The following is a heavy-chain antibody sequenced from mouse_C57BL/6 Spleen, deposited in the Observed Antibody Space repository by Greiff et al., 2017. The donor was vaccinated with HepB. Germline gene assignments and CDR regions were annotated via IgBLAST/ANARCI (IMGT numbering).Heavy chain of an antibody. D-gene: IGHD2-3*01. CDR2: IYPNNGGN. J-gene: IGHJ2*01. CDR1: GFTFTDYY. Sequence: EVQLQQSGPELVKPGASVKMSCKASGFTFTDYYMHWVKQSPGKSLEWIGYIYPNNGGNGYNQKFKGKATFTVDKYSSTADMELRSLTSEDAAVYYCARFRDDGYYDYWGQGTTLTVSS. V-gene: IGHV1-34*01. CDR3: ARFRDDGYYDY.